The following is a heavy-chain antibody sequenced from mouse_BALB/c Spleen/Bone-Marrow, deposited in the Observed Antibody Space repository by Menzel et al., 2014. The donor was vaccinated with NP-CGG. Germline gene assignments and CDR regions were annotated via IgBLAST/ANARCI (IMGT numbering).Heavy chain of an antibody. CDR2: IYPGNGDT. J-gene: IGHJ4*01. D-gene: IGHD2-10*02. Sequence: QVQLQQSGAELVKPGASVKMSCKASGYTFTNYNMHWVKRTPGQGLEWIGAIYPGNGDTSYNQKLKGKATLTADKSSSTAYMQLSSLTSEDSAVYYCARGGYGNYLYYAMDYWGQGTSVTVSS. CDR3: ARGGYGNYLYYAMDY. V-gene: IGHV1-12*01. CDR1: GYTFTNYN.